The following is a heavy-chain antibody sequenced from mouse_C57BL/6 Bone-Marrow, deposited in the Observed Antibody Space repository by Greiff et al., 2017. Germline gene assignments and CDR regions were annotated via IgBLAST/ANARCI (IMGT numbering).Heavy chain of an antibody. Sequence: VQLQQSGPGLVKPSQSLSLTCSVTGYSITSGYYWNWIRQFPGNKLEWMGYISYDGSNNYNPTLKNRISITRDTSKNTFFLQLNSVTTEDTATYYCATGGYSGSSSVDYWGQGTTLTVSS. J-gene: IGHJ2*01. CDR3: ATGGYSGSSSVDY. CDR2: ISYDGSN. V-gene: IGHV3-6*01. CDR1: GYSITSGYY. D-gene: IGHD1-1*01.